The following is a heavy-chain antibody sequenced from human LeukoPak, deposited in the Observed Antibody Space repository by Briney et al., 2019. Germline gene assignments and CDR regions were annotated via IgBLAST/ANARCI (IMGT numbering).Heavy chain of an antibody. CDR3: ARARQPLLLRRFNYGGNSVVI. Sequence: SVKVSCTASGGTFSSYAISWVRQAPGQGLEWMGGIIPIFGTANYAQEFQGRVTITADESTSTAYMELSSLRSEDTAVYYCARARQPLLLRRFNYGGNSVVIWGQGTMVTVSS. CDR2: IIPIFGTA. V-gene: IGHV1-69*01. CDR1: GGTFSSYA. D-gene: IGHD4-23*01. J-gene: IGHJ3*02.